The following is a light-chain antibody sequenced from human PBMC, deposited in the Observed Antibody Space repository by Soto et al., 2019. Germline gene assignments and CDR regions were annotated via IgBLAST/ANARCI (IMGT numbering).Light chain of an antibody. J-gene: IGLJ1*01. Sequence: QSVLTQPPSVSGAPGQGVTISCAGSSSNIGAPYDVHWYQHLPGTAPKLLLYGGNNRPSGVPDRFSGSRSGTSASLAITGLQADDEADYYCQSYDISLGYVFGTGTKSPS. CDR2: GGN. CDR1: SSNIGAPYD. CDR3: QSYDISLGYV. V-gene: IGLV1-40*01.